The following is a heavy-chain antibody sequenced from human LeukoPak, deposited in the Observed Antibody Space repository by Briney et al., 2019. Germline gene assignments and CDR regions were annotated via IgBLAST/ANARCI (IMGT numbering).Heavy chain of an antibody. Sequence: ASVKVSCKGSGYTFSSYGISWVRQAPGQGLECMGWISTYNGNTNYAQELQGTVTMTTDTSTSTPYMELRSLRSDDTAVYYCARVDEDGFDYWGQGTLVTVSS. CDR2: ISTYNGNT. CDR3: ARVDEDGFDY. V-gene: IGHV1-18*01. J-gene: IGHJ4*02. CDR1: GYTFSSYG.